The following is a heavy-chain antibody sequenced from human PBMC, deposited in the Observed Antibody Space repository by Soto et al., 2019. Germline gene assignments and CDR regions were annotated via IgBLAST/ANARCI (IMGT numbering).Heavy chain of an antibody. CDR1: GGSITSSGYY. D-gene: IGHD2-2*01. CDR3: ARGGGSTKVDY. V-gene: IGHV4-31*01. J-gene: IGHJ4*02. CDR2: TSNSGST. Sequence: QVQLQESGPGLVKPSQTLSLTCTVSGGSITSSGYYWSWIRQHPGEGLEWIGFTSNSGSTSYNPSLNRQVTISVDTSSNQLSLNLKSVAAADTAVYYCARGGGSTKVDYWGQGTLVTVSP.